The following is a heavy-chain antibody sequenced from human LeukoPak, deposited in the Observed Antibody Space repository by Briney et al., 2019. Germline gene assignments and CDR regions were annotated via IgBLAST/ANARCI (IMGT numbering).Heavy chain of an antibody. CDR3: ATINYYGSGSYLYYYYYVDV. D-gene: IGHD3-10*01. J-gene: IGHJ6*03. Sequence: ASVKVSCKVSGHTLTKLSMHWVRQAPGKGLEWMGGFDPEDGETIYAQKFQGRVTMTEDTSTDTAYMELSSLRSEDTAVYYCATINYYGSGSYLYYYYYVDVWGKGTTVTVSS. CDR1: GHTLTKLS. CDR2: FDPEDGET. V-gene: IGHV1-24*01.